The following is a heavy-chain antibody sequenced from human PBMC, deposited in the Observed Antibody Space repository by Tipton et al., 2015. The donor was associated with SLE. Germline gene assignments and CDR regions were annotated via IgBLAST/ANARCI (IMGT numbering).Heavy chain of an antibody. CDR2: IYYSGDT. D-gene: IGHD3-10*01. J-gene: IGHJ6*02. V-gene: IGHV4-59*01. Sequence: TLSLTCTVSGDSISGSYWTWIRQPPGKGLEWIGYIYYSGDTNYTPSLQNRVTISVDTSKNQFSLNLTSVTPADTAMYYCAGVGYYGSGKTWDMDVWGQGTTVTVSS. CDR3: AGVGYYGSGKTWDMDV. CDR1: GDSISGSY.